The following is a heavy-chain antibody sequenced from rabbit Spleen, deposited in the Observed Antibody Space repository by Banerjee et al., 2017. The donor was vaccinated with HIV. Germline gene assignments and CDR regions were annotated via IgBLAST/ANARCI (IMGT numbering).Heavy chain of an antibody. D-gene: IGHD8-1*01. J-gene: IGHJ4*01. Sequence: QEQLVESGGGLLQPGGSLALTCNASGFCLNSDYAMCWVSLAPGKGLELIGCIYTGSGSTWYANWVDGRFTISRSTSLNTVDLKVTSLTAADTATYFCARDLVVVIGWNFNLWGPGTLVTVS. CDR2: IYTGSGST. CDR1: GFCLNSDYA. CDR3: ARDLVVVIGWNFNL. V-gene: IGHV1S43*01.